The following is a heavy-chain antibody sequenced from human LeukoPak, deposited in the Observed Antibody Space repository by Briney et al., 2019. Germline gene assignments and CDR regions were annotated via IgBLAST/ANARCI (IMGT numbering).Heavy chain of an antibody. V-gene: IGHV1-69*05. D-gene: IGHD3-3*01. CDR2: IIPIFGTA. J-gene: IGHJ6*03. CDR3: ARTLADFWSGYPLYYYYMDV. Sequence: ASVKVSCKASGGTFSSYAISWVRQAPGQGLEWVGGIIPIFGTANYAQKFQGRVTITTDESTSTAYMELSSLRSEDTAVYYCARTLADFWSGYPLYYYYMDVWGKGTTVTVSS. CDR1: GGTFSSYA.